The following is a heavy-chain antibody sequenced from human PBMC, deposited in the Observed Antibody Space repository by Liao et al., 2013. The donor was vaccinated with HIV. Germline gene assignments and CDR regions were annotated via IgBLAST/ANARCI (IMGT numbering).Heavy chain of an antibody. D-gene: IGHD2-21*01. Sequence: QVQLQESGPGLVKPSETLPLTCSVSGGSISNYQWNWIRQPAGKGLEWIGRIYTSGSSNYNPSLKSRVTMSVDTSKNQFSLKLTSVTAADTAVYYCAREVIDWGQGILVTVSS. CDR3: AREVID. J-gene: IGHJ4*02. V-gene: IGHV4-4*07. CDR2: IYTSGSS. CDR1: GGSISNYQ.